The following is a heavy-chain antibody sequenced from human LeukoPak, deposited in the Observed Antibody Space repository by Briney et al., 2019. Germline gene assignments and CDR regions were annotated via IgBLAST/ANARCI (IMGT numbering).Heavy chain of an antibody. D-gene: IGHD1-1*01. J-gene: IGHJ4*02. CDR1: GFTFRNYV. Sequence: GGSLRLSCEASGFTFRNYVIHWVRQAPGKGLEWVAVTSSDLNVKLYADSVKGRFTISRDNAKNTLYLQMNSLRVEDTAVYYCARDQLEPSRWFDYWGQGTLVTVSS. CDR2: TSSDLNVK. V-gene: IGHV3-30-3*01. CDR3: ARDQLEPSRWFDY.